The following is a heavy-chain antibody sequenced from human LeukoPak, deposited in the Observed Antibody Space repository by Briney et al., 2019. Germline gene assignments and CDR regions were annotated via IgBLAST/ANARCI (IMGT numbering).Heavy chain of an antibody. CDR2: IYYSGST. CDR1: RGSISSGGYY. J-gene: IGHJ5*02. Sequence: SETLSLTCTVSRGSISSGGYYWSWIRQHPGKGLEWIGYIYYSGSTYYNPSLKSRVTISVDTAKNQFSLKLSSVTAADTAVYYCARDNNQLLFRWFDPWGQGTLVTVSS. CDR3: ARDNNQLLFRWFDP. V-gene: IGHV4-31*03. D-gene: IGHD2-2*01.